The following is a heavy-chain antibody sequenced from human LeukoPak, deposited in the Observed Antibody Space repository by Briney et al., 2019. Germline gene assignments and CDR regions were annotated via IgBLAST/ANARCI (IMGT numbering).Heavy chain of an antibody. Sequence: SETLSLTCGVSGASFSGYYWTWIRQPPGKGLEWIGYIYYSGSTNYNPSLKSRVTISVDTSNNQFSLTLSSVTAADTAVYFCARGLPGYSGGDDAFDVWGQGTLVTVS. CDR2: IYYSGST. CDR1: GASFSGYY. D-gene: IGHD6-19*01. V-gene: IGHV4-59*01. J-gene: IGHJ3*01. CDR3: ARGLPGYSGGDDAFDV.